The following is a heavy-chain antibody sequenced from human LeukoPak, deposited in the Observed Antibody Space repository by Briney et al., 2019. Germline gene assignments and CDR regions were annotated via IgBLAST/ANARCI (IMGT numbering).Heavy chain of an antibody. CDR1: GYSFTSYY. CDR2: INPSGGST. D-gene: IGHD6-19*01. J-gene: IGHJ4*02. CDR3: ARDGVAGTYYFDY. Sequence: ASVKVSCKTSGYSFTSYYIHWVRQAPGQGLEWMGIINPSGGSTSYPQKFQDRVTMTRDTSTSTAYMELSSLRSEDTAVYFCARDGVAGTYYFDYWGQGTLVTVSS. V-gene: IGHV1-46*01.